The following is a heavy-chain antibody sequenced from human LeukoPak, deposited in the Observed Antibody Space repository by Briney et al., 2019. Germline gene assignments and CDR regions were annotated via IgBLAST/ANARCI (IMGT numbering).Heavy chain of an antibody. J-gene: IGHJ4*02. Sequence: GGSLRLSCAASGFTFSSYGMSWARQAPGKGLEWVSAISGSGGSTYYADSVKGRFTISRDNSKNTLYLQMNSLRAEDTAVYYCAKIIYGSGSYYLFDYWGQGTLVTVSS. V-gene: IGHV3-23*01. D-gene: IGHD3-10*01. CDR1: GFTFSSYG. CDR2: ISGSGGST. CDR3: AKIIYGSGSYYLFDY.